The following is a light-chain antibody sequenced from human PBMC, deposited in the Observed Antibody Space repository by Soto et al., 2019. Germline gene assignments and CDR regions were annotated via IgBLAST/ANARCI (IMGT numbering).Light chain of an antibody. V-gene: IGKV3-11*01. CDR1: QSVSSY. J-gene: IGKJ2*01. CDR3: QQRSNWPRGYT. Sequence: EIVLTQSPAPLSLSPGERATLSCRASQSVSSYLAWYQQKPGQAPRLLIYDASNRATGIPARFSGSGSGTDFTLTISSLEPEDFAVYYCQQRSNWPRGYTFGQGTKLEIK. CDR2: DAS.